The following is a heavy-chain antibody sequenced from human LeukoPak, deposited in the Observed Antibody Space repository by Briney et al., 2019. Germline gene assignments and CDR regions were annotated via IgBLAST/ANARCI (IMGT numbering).Heavy chain of an antibody. D-gene: IGHD4-23*01. CDR2: ISNRGIII. J-gene: IGHJ4*02. CDR3: ASGGDYVGIAATFRY. CDR1: GFNFSATY. V-gene: IGHV3-11*01. Sequence: PGGSLRLSCAASGFNFSATYMTWIRQAPGKGLEWVSYISNRGIIINYADSVKGRFTISRDDAKSSLYLHMNNLRTEDTALYYCASGGDYVGIAATFRYWGQESLVTVSS.